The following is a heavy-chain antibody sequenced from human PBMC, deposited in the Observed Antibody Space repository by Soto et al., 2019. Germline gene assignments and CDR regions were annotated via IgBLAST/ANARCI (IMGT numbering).Heavy chain of an antibody. V-gene: IGHV3-23*01. CDR2: ISAGGDGT. CDR3: ADGGRYPYY. Sequence: AGSLRLSCAASGFSFSSYATGWVRQAPGKGLDWVSSISAGGDGTYYADSVKGRFTISRDNSKNTVYLQMTSLRADDTAVYYCADGGRYPYYWGPGTLVTVSS. CDR1: GFSFSSYA. D-gene: IGHD1-26*01. J-gene: IGHJ4*02.